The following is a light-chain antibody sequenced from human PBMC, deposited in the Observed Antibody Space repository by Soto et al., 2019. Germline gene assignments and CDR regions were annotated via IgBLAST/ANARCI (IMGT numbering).Light chain of an antibody. CDR1: QSFTSN. Sequence: EIVMTQSPATLSVSPGERATLSCRASQSFTSNLAWYQHKPGQAPRLLIHGASVSATGIPARFSGSGSGTEFSLTISSLQFEDFAVYYCHQYSEWPHTFGQGTTLEIK. J-gene: IGKJ2*01. CDR2: GAS. V-gene: IGKV3D-15*01. CDR3: HQYSEWPHT.